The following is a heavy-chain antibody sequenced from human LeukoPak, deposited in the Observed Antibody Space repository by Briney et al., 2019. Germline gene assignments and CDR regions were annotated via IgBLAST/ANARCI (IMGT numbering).Heavy chain of an antibody. V-gene: IGHV1-24*01. CDR1: GYTLTELS. D-gene: IGHD2/OR15-2a*01. Sequence: ASVKVSCKVSGYTLTELSMHWVRQAPGKGLEWMGGFDPEDGETIYAQKFQGRVTMTEDTSTDTAYMELSSLRPEDTAVYYCATGRQLRSMYYYYMDVWGKGTTVTVSS. CDR3: ATGRQLRSMYYYYMDV. CDR2: FDPEDGET. J-gene: IGHJ6*03.